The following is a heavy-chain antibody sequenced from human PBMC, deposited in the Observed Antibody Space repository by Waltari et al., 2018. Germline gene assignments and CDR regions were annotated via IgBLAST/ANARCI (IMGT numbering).Heavy chain of an antibody. V-gene: IGHV3-30*18. D-gene: IGHD2-21*02. CDR2: ILYDGRTK. Sequence: QVQLVESGGGVVQPGRSLRLSCAASGFTFSSYGMHWVRQAPGKGPGWWAVILYDGRTKAVADSVKGRFTSSRDNSKTTLYLHMNSLRAEDTAVYDRAKDRTGPRDPFGYWGQGTLVTVSS. CDR1: GFTFSSYG. CDR3: AKDRTGPRDPFGY. J-gene: IGHJ4*02.